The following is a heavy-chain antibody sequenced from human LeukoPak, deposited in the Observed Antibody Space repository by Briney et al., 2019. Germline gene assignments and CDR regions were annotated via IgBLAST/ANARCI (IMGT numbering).Heavy chain of an antibody. CDR1: GYTFTIYY. CDR3: ARDIGSGYYNFDY. Sequence: ASVKVSCKASGYTFTIYYLHLVRQAPGQGLEWMGTINLSGDRTSYAQKIQGRVTMTRDTSTSTVYMELSSLTSEDTAVYYCARDIGSGYYNFDYWGQGTLVTVSS. V-gene: IGHV1-46*01. CDR2: INLSGDRT. J-gene: IGHJ4*02. D-gene: IGHD5-12*01.